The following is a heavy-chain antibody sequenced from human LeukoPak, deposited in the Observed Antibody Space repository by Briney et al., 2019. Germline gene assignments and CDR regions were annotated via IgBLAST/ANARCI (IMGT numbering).Heavy chain of an antibody. CDR2: ISAYNGNT. J-gene: IGHJ4*02. CDR3: ASRMEVRGVLFDY. D-gene: IGHD3-10*01. V-gene: IGHV1-18*01. CDR1: GYTFTSYG. Sequence: GASVKVSCKASGYTFTSYGISWARQAPGQGLEWMGWISAYNGNTNYAQKFQGRVTITADESTSTAYMELSSLRSEDTAVYYCASRMEVRGVLFDYWGQGTLVTVSS.